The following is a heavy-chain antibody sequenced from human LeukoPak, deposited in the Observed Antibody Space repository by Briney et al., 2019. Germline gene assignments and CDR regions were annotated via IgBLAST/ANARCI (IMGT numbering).Heavy chain of an antibody. Sequence: GGSLRLSCAASGFSFSTYGMHWVRQAPGKGLEWVALIYYDGSNKFYADSVKGRFTVSRDNSKSTLYLQMNILRAEDTGVYYCTREEVRAPLDNRGQGTLVTVSS. J-gene: IGHJ4*02. V-gene: IGHV3-33*01. CDR1: GFSFSTYG. D-gene: IGHD3-10*01. CDR2: IYYDGSNK. CDR3: TREEVRAPLDN.